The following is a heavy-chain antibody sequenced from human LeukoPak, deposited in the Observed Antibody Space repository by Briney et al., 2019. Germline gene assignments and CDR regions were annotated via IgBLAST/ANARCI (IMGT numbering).Heavy chain of an antibody. D-gene: IGHD4-11*01. Sequence: GASVKVSCKASGYTFTGYYIHWVRQAPGQGLEWMGWINPNSGGTNYAQKFQGRVTMTRDTSISTAYMELSRLRSDDTAVYYCAREGMTTASSYYYYYMDVWGKGTTVTVSS. CDR2: INPNSGGT. V-gene: IGHV1-2*02. J-gene: IGHJ6*03. CDR3: AREGMTTASSYYYYYMDV. CDR1: GYTFTGYY.